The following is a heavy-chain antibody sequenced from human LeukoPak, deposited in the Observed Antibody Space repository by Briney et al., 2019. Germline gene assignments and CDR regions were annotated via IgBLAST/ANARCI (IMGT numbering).Heavy chain of an antibody. J-gene: IGHJ3*02. V-gene: IGHV4-39*01. Sequence: SETLSLTCAVSGYSISSSSYYWDCIRQPPGKGLEWIGSIYYSGSTYYNPSLKSRVSLFVDTSKNQSSLKLSAVTAADTAVYYCASRMRLSDAFDIWGQGTMVTVSS. CDR3: ASRMRLSDAFDI. D-gene: IGHD2-8*01. CDR1: GYSISSSSYY. CDR2: IYYSGST.